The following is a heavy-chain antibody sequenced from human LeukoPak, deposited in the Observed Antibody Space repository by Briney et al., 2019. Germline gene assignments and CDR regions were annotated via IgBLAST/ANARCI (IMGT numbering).Heavy chain of an antibody. CDR2: VIPIFGTP. J-gene: IGHJ3*02. CDR1: GGTFSSYS. V-gene: IGHV1-69*05. D-gene: IGHD2-2*01. Sequence: SVKVSCKASGGTFSSYSISWVRQAPGQGLEWMGGVIPIFGTPNYAQKFQGRVTITTDDSTNTAYMELRSLRSEDTAVYYCARDPLGYCSSTRCYVDAFDIWGQGTMVTVSS. CDR3: ARDPLGYCSSTRCYVDAFDI.